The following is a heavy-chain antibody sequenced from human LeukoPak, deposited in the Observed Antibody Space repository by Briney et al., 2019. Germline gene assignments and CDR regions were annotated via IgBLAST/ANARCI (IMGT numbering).Heavy chain of an antibody. CDR3: ARDPYGEKDVLDY. CDR2: ISTSSSYI. D-gene: IGHD4-17*01. Sequence: GGSLRLSCAASGFTFSSSSMNWVRQAPGKGLEWVSSISTSSSYIYYADSVKGRFTISRDNAKNSLYLQMNSLRAEDTALYYCARDPYGEKDVLDYWGQGTLVTVSS. V-gene: IGHV3-21*04. CDR1: GFTFSSSS. J-gene: IGHJ4*02.